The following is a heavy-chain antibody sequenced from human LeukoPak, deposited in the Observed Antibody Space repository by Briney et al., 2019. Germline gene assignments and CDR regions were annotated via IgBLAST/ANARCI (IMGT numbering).Heavy chain of an antibody. J-gene: IGHJ4*02. CDR2: IRSDGSNK. D-gene: IGHD3-10*01. CDR3: AKDQGSGSLDY. Sequence: PGGSLRLSCAASGSTFSRYGTHWVRQAPGKGLEWVAFIRSDGSNKYYADSVKGRFTISRDNSKNTLYLQMNSLRAEDTAVYYCAKDQGSGSLDYSGQGTLVTVSS. V-gene: IGHV3-30*02. CDR1: GSTFSRYG.